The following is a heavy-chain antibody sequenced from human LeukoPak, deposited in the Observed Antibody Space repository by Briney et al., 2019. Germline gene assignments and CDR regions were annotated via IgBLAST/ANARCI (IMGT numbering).Heavy chain of an antibody. J-gene: IGHJ3*02. V-gene: IGHV1-46*01. CDR2: INPSGGST. Sequence: ASVKVSCKASGYTFTSYYMHWVRQAPGQGLEWIGIINPSGGSTSYAQKFQGRVTMTRDTSTSTVYMELSSLRSEDTAVYYCARNITMVHRSGAFDIWGLGTKVTVSS. CDR1: GYTFTSYY. CDR3: ARNITMVHRSGAFDI. D-gene: IGHD3-10*01.